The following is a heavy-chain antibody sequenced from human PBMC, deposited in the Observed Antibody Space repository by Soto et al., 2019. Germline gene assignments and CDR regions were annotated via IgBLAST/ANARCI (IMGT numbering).Heavy chain of an antibody. V-gene: IGHV4-61*01. CDR2: IYYSGST. D-gene: IGHD3-16*01. J-gene: IGHJ5*02. CDR3: ARIPVDTCMIYWFDP. CDR1: GDSVSSGNYY. Sequence: QVQLQESGPRLVKPSETLSLTCTVSGDSVSSGNYYWSWIRQPPGKGLGWIGYIYYSGSTNYNPSMQRRITIAVDTSSNLFSLRLSSVTAADTGFYYCARIPVDTCMIYWFDPWGQGTLVTVSS.